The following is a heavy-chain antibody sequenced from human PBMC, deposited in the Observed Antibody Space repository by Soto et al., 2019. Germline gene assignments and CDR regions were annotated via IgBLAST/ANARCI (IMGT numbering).Heavy chain of an antibody. CDR3: ARLDYGITDAFDI. Sequence: SETLSLTCTVSGGSISSYYWIWIRQPPGKGLEWIGYIYYSGSTNYNPSLKSRVTISVDTSKNQFSLKLSSVTAADTAVYYCARLDYGITDAFDIWGQGTMVTVSS. V-gene: IGHV4-59*08. CDR2: IYYSGST. CDR1: GGSISSYY. D-gene: IGHD4-17*01. J-gene: IGHJ3*02.